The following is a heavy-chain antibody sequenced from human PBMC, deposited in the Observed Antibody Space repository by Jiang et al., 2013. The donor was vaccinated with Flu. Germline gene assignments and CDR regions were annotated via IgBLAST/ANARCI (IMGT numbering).Heavy chain of an antibody. CDR3: ARQESSSGWYWGY. CDR1: GGSISSSSYY. CDR2: IYYSGST. V-gene: IGHV4-39*01. D-gene: IGHD6-19*01. Sequence: LLKPSETLSLTCTVSGGSISSSSYYWGWIRQPPGKGLEWIGSIYYSGSTYYDASLKGRVTISIDTSKNQFSLRLSSVTAADTAVYYCARQESSSGWYWGYWGQGTLVTVSS. J-gene: IGHJ4*02.